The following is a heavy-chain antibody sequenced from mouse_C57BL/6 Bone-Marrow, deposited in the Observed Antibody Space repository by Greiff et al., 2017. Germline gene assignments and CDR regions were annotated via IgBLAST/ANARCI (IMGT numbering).Heavy chain of an antibody. J-gene: IGHJ2*01. CDR2: IDPENGDT. Sequence: VQLQQSGAELVRPGASVKLSCTASGFNIKDDYMHWVKQRPEQGLEWIGGIDPENGDTEYASKFQGKATITADTSSNTAYLQLSSLTSEDTAVYYCTTYYYGKRYFDYWGQGTTLTVSS. CDR1: GFNIKDDY. CDR3: TTYYYGKRYFDY. V-gene: IGHV14-4*01. D-gene: IGHD2-1*01.